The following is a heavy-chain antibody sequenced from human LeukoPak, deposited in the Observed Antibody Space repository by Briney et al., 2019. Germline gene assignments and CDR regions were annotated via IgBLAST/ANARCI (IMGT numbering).Heavy chain of an antibody. V-gene: IGHV1-24*01. CDR1: GYTLTELS. J-gene: IGHJ6*02. CDR3: ATLDVAAAHYYYYYGMDV. CDR2: FDPEDGET. Sequence: ASVKVSCKVSGYTLTELSMHWVRQAPGKGLEWMGGFDPEDGETIYAQKFQGRVTMTEDTSTDTAYMELSSLRSEDTAVYYCATLDVAAAHYYYYYGMDVWGQGTTVTVSS. D-gene: IGHD6-13*01.